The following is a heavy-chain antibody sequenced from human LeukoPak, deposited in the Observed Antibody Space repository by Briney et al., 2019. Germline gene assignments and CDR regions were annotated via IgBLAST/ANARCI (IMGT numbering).Heavy chain of an antibody. CDR2: ISYDGSNK. J-gene: IGHJ4*02. CDR3: AKDGSQYCSGGSCYSGIWS. CDR1: GFTFSSYG. V-gene: IGHV3-30*18. Sequence: GGSLRLSCAASGFTFSSYGMHWVRQAPGKGLEWVAVISYDGSNKYYADSVKGRFTISRDNSKNTQYPQMNSLRAEDTAVYYCAKDGSQYCSGGSCYSGIWSWGQGTLVTVSS. D-gene: IGHD2-15*01.